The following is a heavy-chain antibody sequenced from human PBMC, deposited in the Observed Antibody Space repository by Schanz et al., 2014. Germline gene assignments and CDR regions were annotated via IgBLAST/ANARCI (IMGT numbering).Heavy chain of an antibody. V-gene: IGHV3-23*04. CDR1: GLIFSNYV. Sequence: EVQLVESGGGLVQPGGSLKLSCAASGLIFSNYVMSWVRQAPGKGLEWVSSISSGGNPYYANSVKGRFGISRDNSENTLYLQMSSLRVEDTAVYYCAKGRFGELSAFDIWGQGTMVTVSS. D-gene: IGHD3-10*01. J-gene: IGHJ3*02. CDR2: ISSGGNP. CDR3: AKGRFGELSAFDI.